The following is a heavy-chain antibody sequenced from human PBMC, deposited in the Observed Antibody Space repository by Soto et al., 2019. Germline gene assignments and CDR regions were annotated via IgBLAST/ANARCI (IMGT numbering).Heavy chain of an antibody. CDR1: GYTFTSYA. CDR3: ARDRNNISSSWLPPIGY. Sequence: ASVKVSCKASGYTFTSYAMHWVRQAPGQRLEWMGWINAGNGNTKYSQKFQGRVTITRDTSASTAYMELSSLRSEDTAVYYCARDRNNISSSWLPPIGYWGQGPLVTVSS. V-gene: IGHV1-3*01. J-gene: IGHJ4*02. CDR2: INAGNGNT. D-gene: IGHD6-13*01.